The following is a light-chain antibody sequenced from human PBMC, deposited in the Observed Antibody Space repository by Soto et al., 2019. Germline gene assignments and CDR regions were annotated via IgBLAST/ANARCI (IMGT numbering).Light chain of an antibody. V-gene: IGLV3-1*01. CDR3: QAWDSSLYV. CDR2: QDS. J-gene: IGLJ1*01. CDR1: KLGDKY. Sequence: SYELTQPPSVSVSPGQTASITCSGDKLGDKYACWYQQKPGQSPVLVIYQDSKRPSGIPERFSGSNSGNTATLTISGTQAIAEADYYCQAWDSSLYVFGTGTKPTVL.